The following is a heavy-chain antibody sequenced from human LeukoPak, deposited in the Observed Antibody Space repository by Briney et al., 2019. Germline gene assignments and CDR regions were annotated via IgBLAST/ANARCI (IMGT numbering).Heavy chain of an antibody. CDR2: IRSKANSYAT. J-gene: IGHJ4*02. CDR1: GFTFSGSA. CDR3: AKGRGSSGWYAHDY. V-gene: IGHV3-73*01. D-gene: IGHD6-19*01. Sequence: GGSLKLSCAASGFTFSGSAMHWVRQASGKGLEWVGRIRSKANSYATAYAASVKGRFTISRDDSKNTAYLQMNSLRAENTAVYYCAKGRGSSGWYAHDYWAQGTLVTVSS.